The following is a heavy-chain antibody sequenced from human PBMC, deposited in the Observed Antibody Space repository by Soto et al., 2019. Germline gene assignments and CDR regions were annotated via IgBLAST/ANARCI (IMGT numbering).Heavy chain of an antibody. V-gene: IGHV1-2*02. CDR2: ISPKSGGT. J-gene: IGHJ4*02. CDR3: ARPPGYISDWYYFDL. CDR1: GYTCIDYY. Sequence: ASVKVSCKASGYTCIDYYMHGVLQSPVHCFDWMGRISPKSGGTNCAQKFQGRVTMTWDTSLNTAYMELSSLMSEDTAVYYCARPPGYISDWYYFDLWGQGTLVTVSS. D-gene: IGHD6-19*01.